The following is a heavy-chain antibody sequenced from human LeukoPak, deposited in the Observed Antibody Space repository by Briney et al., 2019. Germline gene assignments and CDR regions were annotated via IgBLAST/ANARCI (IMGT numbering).Heavy chain of an antibody. D-gene: IGHD2-2*01. CDR2: ISGYNGYT. CDR3: ARVVTPRYCSTTSCYWKGWFDP. J-gene: IGHJ5*02. V-gene: IGHV1-18*01. CDR1: GYTFTSYG. Sequence: GASVKVSCKASGYTFTSYGISWVRQAPGQGLEWMGWISGYNGYTNYAQKLQGRVTMTTDTSTSTAYMELSSLRSEDTAVYYCARVVTPRYCSTTSCYWKGWFDPWGQGTLVTVSS.